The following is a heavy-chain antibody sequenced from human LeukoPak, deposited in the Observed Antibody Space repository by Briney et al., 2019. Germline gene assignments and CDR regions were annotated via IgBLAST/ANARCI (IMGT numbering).Heavy chain of an antibody. CDR2: ISGYNGNT. D-gene: IGHD1-26*01. V-gene: IGHV1-18*01. CDR3: AREGASTTKEVDY. Sequence: ASVKVSCKASGYTFTSYDINWARQAPGQGLEWMGWISGYNGNTKYVQKFQGRVKITADESTSTAYMELSSLRSDDTAVYYCAREGASTTKEVDYWGQGTLVTVSS. J-gene: IGHJ4*02. CDR1: GYTFTSYD.